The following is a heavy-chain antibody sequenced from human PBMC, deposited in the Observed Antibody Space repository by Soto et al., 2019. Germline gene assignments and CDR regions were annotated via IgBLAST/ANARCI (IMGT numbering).Heavy chain of an antibody. CDR1: GYTFTSYG. V-gene: IGHV1-18*04. Sequence: ASVEVSCKXSGYTFTSYGISWVRQAPGQGLEWMGWISAYNGNTNYAQKLQGRVTMTTDTSTSTAYMELRSLRSDDTAVYYCATQGCGGSCYRYYYYYGMDVWGQGTTVTVSS. J-gene: IGHJ6*02. CDR2: ISAYNGNT. D-gene: IGHD2-15*01. CDR3: ATQGCGGSCYRYYYYYGMDV.